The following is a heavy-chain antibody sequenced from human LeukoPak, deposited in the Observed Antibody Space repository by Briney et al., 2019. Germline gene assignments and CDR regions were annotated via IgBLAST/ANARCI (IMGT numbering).Heavy chain of an antibody. J-gene: IGHJ6*03. Sequence: PGGSLRLSCVASGFTFSSYSMNWVRQAPGKGLEWVSSISSSSSYIYYADSVKGRFTISRDNAKNSLYLQMNSLRAEDTAVYYCARAMALGTQGAAAARPDYYYYMDVWGKGTTVTVSS. CDR1: GFTFSSYS. D-gene: IGHD6-6*01. V-gene: IGHV3-21*01. CDR3: ARAMALGTQGAAAARPDYYYYMDV. CDR2: ISSSSSYI.